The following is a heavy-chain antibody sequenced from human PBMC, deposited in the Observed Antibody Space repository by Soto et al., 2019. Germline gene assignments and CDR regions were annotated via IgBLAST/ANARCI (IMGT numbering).Heavy chain of an antibody. D-gene: IGHD3-9*01. CDR1: GGSISSGGYY. CDR3: ARDDWRGSLFDY. J-gene: IGHJ4*02. Sequence: SETLSLTCTVSGGSISSGGYYWSWIRQHPGKGLEWIGYIYYSGSTYYNPSPKSRVTISVDTSKNQFSLKLSSVTAADTAVYYCARDDWRGSLFDYWGQGTLVTVSS. V-gene: IGHV4-31*03. CDR2: IYYSGST.